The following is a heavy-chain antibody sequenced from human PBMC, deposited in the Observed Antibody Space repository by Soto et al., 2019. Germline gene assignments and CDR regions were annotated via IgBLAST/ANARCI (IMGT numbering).Heavy chain of an antibody. V-gene: IGHV1-2*02. J-gene: IGHJ6*02. Sequence: QVQLVQSGAEVKKSGASVKVSCKPSGYSFSDYFIQWVRQAPGQGLEWVAWINPKTAATNYAKKFQGRGSLTRDTSSTTAYMELTRLRPDDTAVYYCARIKWGLNYYNGMDVWGQGTTVIVSS. D-gene: IGHD1-26*01. CDR3: ARIKWGLNYYNGMDV. CDR2: INPKTAAT. CDR1: GYSFSDYF.